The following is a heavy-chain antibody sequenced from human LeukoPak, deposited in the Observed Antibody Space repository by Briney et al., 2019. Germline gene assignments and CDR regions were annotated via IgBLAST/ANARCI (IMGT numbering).Heavy chain of an antibody. J-gene: IGHJ4*02. CDR1: GFTFSSYS. CDR3: ARDETPYY. Sequence: PGGSLRLSCEASGFTFSSYSMNWVRQAPGKGLEWVSCISRSGNDIYYADSVKGRFTISRDNAKNSLYLRMNSLRAEDTAVYYCARDETPYYWGQGTLVTVSS. CDR2: ISRSGNDI. V-gene: IGHV3-21*01.